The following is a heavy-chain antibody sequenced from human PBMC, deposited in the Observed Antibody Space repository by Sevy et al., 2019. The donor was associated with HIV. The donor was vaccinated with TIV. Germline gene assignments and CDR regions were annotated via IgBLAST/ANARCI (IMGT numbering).Heavy chain of an antibody. CDR3: ARLFDGSADY. J-gene: IGHJ4*02. Sequence: GGSLRLSCAASGFTFSSYWMSWVRQAPGKGLEWVATINEDGSETFYVDAVKGRFTISRHNPRKSLYLQMNSLNAEDTAVYYGARLFDGSADYWGQGTLVTVSS. V-gene: IGHV3-7*01. CDR2: INEDGSET. CDR1: GFTFSSYW. D-gene: IGHD3-10*01.